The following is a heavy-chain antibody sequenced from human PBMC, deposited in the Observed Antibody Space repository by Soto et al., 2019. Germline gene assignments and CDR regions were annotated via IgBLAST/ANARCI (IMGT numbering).Heavy chain of an antibody. CDR1: GASLSSYC. CDR2: SYSGNT. V-gene: IGHV4-59*01. Sequence: PSETLSLTCTVSGASLSSYCWSWVRQPPGKGLEWIGYSYSGNTIYIPSLKSRVSISVDTSKNQVSLKMSSVTAADTAVYFCASSKVGFWSGFGMDVWGQGTTVTVSS. D-gene: IGHD3-3*01. J-gene: IGHJ6*02. CDR3: ASSKVGFWSGFGMDV.